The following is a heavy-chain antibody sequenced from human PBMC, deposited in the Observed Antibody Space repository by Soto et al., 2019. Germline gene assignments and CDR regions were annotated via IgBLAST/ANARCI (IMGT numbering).Heavy chain of an antibody. J-gene: IGHJ5*02. CDR1: GFTFTRRICS. CDR2: IFYTGST. Sequence: TRSITYDGPGFTFTRRICSPNQYNQSPGKGLEFIGYIFYTGSTYYNPSLKSRLTMSIDTSKNQFSLSLRSVTAADTAVYYCAREGRHSGAMRESWLGPRGQGKLVTRSS. CDR3: AREGRHSGAMRESWLGP. D-gene: IGHD3-10*01. V-gene: IGHV4-31*11.